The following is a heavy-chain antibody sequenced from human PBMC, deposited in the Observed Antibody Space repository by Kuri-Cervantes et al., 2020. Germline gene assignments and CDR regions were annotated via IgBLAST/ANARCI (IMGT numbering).Heavy chain of an antibody. Sequence: SETLSLTCTVSGGSISSSSYYWGWIRQPPGKGLEWIGSIYYSGSTYYNPSLKSRVTISVDTSKNQFSLKLSSVTAADTAVYYCARGGVPLGLRRISMIRGVKPFDYWGQGSRVTVSS. CDR2: IYYSGST. V-gene: IGHV4-39*01. CDR3: ARGGVPLGLRRISMIRGVKPFDY. CDR1: GGSISSSSYY. J-gene: IGHJ4*02. D-gene: IGHD3-10*01.